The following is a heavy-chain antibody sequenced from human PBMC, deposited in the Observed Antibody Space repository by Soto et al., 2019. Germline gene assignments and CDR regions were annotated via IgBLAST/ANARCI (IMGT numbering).Heavy chain of an antibody. CDR1: GFTFKYYA. CDR3: AKDRKWEIPREGFDS. D-gene: IGHD1-26*01. J-gene: IGHJ4*02. CDR2: ISGSGRST. Sequence: EVQILESGGGLIQPGGSLRLSCAASGFTFKYYAMTWVRQAPGKGLEWVSSISGSGRSTFYANSVQGRFIISRDNSKNTLFLQMNSLRVDDTAVYFCAKDRKWEIPREGFDSWGQGTLVTVSS. V-gene: IGHV3-23*01.